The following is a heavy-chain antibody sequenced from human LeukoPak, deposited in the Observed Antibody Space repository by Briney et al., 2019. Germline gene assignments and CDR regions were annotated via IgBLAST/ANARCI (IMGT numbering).Heavy chain of an antibody. J-gene: IGHJ4*02. D-gene: IGHD1/OR15-1a*01. CDR2: ISDTGGNT. Sequence: PGGSLRLSCAASGFTFSTYAMSWVRQTPEKGLEWVSAISDTGGNTFYADSVKGRLTISRDNSKNTLYLQMNSLRAEDTAIYYCAKGRTNDYWGQGTLVTVSS. CDR3: AKGRTNDY. V-gene: IGHV3-23*01. CDR1: GFTFSTYA.